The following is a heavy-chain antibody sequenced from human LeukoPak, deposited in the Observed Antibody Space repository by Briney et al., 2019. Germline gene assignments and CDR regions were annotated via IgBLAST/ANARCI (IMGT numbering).Heavy chain of an antibody. J-gene: IGHJ4*02. CDR2: IYYSGST. V-gene: IGHV4-39*01. CDR1: GGSISSSSYY. Sequence: SETLSLTCTVSGGSISSSSYYWGWIRQPPGKGLEWIGSIYYSGSTYYNPSLKSRLTISVDTSKNQFSLKVTSVTAADTAMYYCARLGSTGYFYYFDYWGQGTLVTVSS. CDR3: ARLGSTGYFYYFDY. D-gene: IGHD3-22*01.